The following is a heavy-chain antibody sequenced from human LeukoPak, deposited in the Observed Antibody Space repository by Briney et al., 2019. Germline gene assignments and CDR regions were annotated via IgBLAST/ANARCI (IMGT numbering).Heavy chain of an antibody. CDR1: GGSISSYY. CDR3: ASRYCSSTSCYPWFDP. D-gene: IGHD2-2*01. J-gene: IGHJ5*02. CDR2: IYYCGST. Sequence: PSETLSLTCTVSGGSISSYYWSWIRQPPGKGLEWIGYIYYCGSTNYNPSLKSRVTISVDTSKNQFSLKLSSVTAADTAVYYCASRYCSSTSCYPWFDPWGQGTLVTVSS. V-gene: IGHV4-59*01.